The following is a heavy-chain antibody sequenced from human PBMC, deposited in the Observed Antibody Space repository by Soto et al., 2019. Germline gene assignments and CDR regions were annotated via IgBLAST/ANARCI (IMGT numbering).Heavy chain of an antibody. CDR1: GGSISSGDYY. J-gene: IGHJ4*02. V-gene: IGHV4-30-4*01. CDR2: IYYSGST. Sequence: SETLSLTCTVSGGSISSGDYYWSWIRQPPGKGLEWIGYIYYSGSTYYNPSLKSRVTISVDTSKNQFSLKLSSVTAADTAVYYCARVMTTTEVGYFDYWGQGTLVTVSS. CDR3: ARVMTTTEVGYFDY. D-gene: IGHD4-17*01.